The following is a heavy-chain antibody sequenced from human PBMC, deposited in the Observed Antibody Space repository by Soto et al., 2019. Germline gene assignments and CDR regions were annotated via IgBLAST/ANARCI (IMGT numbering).Heavy chain of an antibody. V-gene: IGHV3-66*01. D-gene: IGHD3-16*01. J-gene: IGHJ6*03. CDR3: ARVQFGVTGVGGLPHYYYYMDV. Sequence: GGSLRLSCAASGFTVSSNYMSWVRQAPGKGLEWVSVIYSGGSTYYADSVKGRFTISRDNSKNTLYLQMNSLRAEDTAVYYCARVQFGVTGVGGLPHYYYYMDVWGKGTTVTVSS. CDR2: IYSGGST. CDR1: GFTVSSNY.